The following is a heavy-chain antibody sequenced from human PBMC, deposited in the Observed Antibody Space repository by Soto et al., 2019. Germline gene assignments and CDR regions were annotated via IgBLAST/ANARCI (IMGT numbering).Heavy chain of an antibody. V-gene: IGHV3-30*18. CDR1: GFTFSSYG. J-gene: IGHJ4*02. D-gene: IGHD3-22*01. CDR3: AKEDRSGYYLHY. Sequence: QVPLVESGGGVVQPGRSLRRSCAASGFTFSSYGMHWVRQAPGKALEWVADISYDGSNKYYADSVKGRFTISRDNTKNSLYLQMTSLRAEDTAVYSCAKEDRSGYYLHYWVQGTLVTVSS. CDR2: ISYDGSNK.